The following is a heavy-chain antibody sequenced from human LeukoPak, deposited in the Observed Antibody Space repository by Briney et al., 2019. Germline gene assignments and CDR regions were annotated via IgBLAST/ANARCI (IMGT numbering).Heavy chain of an antibody. J-gene: IGHJ5*02. CDR1: GGSISSYY. CDR2: IYYSGST. CDR3: ARRMTYYYDSSGYYRGNWFDP. Sequence: SETLSLTCTVSGGSISSYYWSWIRQPPGKGLEWIGYIYYSGSTNYNPSLKSRVTISVDTSKNQFSLKLSSVTAADTAVYYCARRMTYYYDSSGYYRGNWFDPWGQGTLVTVSS. V-gene: IGHV4-59*08. D-gene: IGHD3-22*01.